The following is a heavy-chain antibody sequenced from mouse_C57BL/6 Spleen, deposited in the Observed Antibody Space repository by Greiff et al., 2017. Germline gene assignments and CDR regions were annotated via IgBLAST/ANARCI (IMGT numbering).Heavy chain of an antibody. J-gene: IGHJ2*01. D-gene: IGHD2-3*01. CDR1: GYTFTSYW. V-gene: IGHV1-7*01. CDR3: ARDGGDDGYYLYY. CDR2: INPRSGYT. Sequence: VQLQQSGAELAKPGASVKLSCKASGYTFTSYWMHWVKQRPGQGLEWIGYINPRSGYTKYNQKFKDKATLTADKSSSTAYMQLISRTYEDSAVYYFARDGGDDGYYLYYWGQGPTLTVST.